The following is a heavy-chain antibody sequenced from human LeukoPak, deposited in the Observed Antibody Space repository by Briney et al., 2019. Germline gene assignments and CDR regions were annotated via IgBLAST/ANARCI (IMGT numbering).Heavy chain of an antibody. CDR3: ARDYAGAFYGGKVDS. D-gene: IGHD4-23*01. J-gene: IGHJ4*02. V-gene: IGHV3-21*01. CDR1: GYTFSSHN. CDR2: ISRSSNYI. Sequence: GVSLRLSCAASGYTFSSHNMNWVRQAPGRALEWVSSISRSSNYIHCADSVKGRLTISRDNAQNSLYLYMNSLRAEETAVYYCARDYAGAFYGGKVDSWGQGTLVTVSS.